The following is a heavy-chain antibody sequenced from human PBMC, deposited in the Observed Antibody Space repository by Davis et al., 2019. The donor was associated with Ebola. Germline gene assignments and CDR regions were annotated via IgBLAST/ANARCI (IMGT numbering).Heavy chain of an antibody. CDR3: ARSGEAVANDWYFDL. CDR1: GYSFTSYW. Sequence: PGGSLRLSCKGSGYSFTSYWISWVRQMPGKGLEWMGRIDPSDSYTNYSPSFQGHVTISADKSISTAYLQWSSLKASDTAMYYCARSGEAVANDWYFDLWGRGTLVTVSS. J-gene: IGHJ2*01. CDR2: IDPSDSYT. V-gene: IGHV5-10-1*01. D-gene: IGHD6-19*01.